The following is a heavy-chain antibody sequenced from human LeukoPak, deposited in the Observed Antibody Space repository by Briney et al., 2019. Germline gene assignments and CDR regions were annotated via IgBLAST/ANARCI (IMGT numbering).Heavy chain of an antibody. D-gene: IGHD6-6*01. CDR2: IIPIFGTA. CDR3: ARSDQGLPGKDSSYDY. Sequence: ASVKVSCKASGGTFSSYAISWVRQAPGQGLEWMGGIIPIFGTANYAQKFQGRVTITADESTSTAYMELSSLRSEDTAVYYCARSDQGLPGKDSSYDYWGQGTLVTVSS. V-gene: IGHV1-69*13. J-gene: IGHJ4*02. CDR1: GGTFSSYA.